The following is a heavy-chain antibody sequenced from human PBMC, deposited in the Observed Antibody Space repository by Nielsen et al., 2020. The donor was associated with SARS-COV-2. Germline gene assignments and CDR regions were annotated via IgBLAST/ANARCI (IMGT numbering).Heavy chain of an antibody. V-gene: IGHV1-69*13. Sequence: SVKVSCKASGYTFTSYDISWVRQAPGQGLEWMGGIIPIFGTANYAQKFQGRVTITADESTSTAYMELSSLRSEDTAVYYCASGSSGYWIGPFDYWGQGTLVTVSS. J-gene: IGHJ4*02. CDR1: GYTFTSYD. D-gene: IGHD3-22*01. CDR2: IIPIFGTA. CDR3: ASGSSGYWIGPFDY.